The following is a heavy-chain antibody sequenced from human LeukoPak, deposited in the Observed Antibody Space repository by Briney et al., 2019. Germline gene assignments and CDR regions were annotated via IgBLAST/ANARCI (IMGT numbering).Heavy chain of an antibody. V-gene: IGHV1-18*01. D-gene: IGHD6-19*01. Sequence: GASVKVSCKASGYTFTSYAITWVRQAPGQGLEWMGWISAYNGNTNYAQKLQGRVTMTTDTSTSTAYMELRSLRSDDTAVYYCARDDSSGWTADWGQGTLVTVSS. CDR3: ARDDSSGWTAD. CDR2: ISAYNGNT. J-gene: IGHJ4*02. CDR1: GYTFTSYA.